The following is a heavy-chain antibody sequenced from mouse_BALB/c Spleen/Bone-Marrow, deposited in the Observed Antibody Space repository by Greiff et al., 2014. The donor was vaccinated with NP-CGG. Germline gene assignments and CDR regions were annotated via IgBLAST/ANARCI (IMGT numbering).Heavy chain of an antibody. Sequence: DVHLVESGGGLVKPGGSLKLSCAASGFTFSTYAMSWVRQTPEKRLERVASISNGGSTYYQDSVKGRFTISRDNARNILYLQMSSLRSEDTAMYYCAGAPQLLYYFDYWGQGTTLTVSS. CDR2: ISNGGST. CDR1: GFTFSTYA. J-gene: IGHJ2*01. CDR3: AGAPQLLYYFDY. V-gene: IGHV5-6-5*01. D-gene: IGHD4-1*02.